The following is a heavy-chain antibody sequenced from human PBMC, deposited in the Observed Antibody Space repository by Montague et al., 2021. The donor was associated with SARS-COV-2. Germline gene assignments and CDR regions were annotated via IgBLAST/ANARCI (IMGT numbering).Heavy chain of an antibody. D-gene: IGHD4-11*01. Sequence: SETLSLTCAVSGVSITSTNWWSLVRQPPGKGLGWIGEISYGGIATYNPSLKSRATISMDRSRNLLSLKLSSVAAADTAIYYCAGKVLTVPADYWGQGTLVTVS. CDR2: ISYGGIA. J-gene: IGHJ4*02. V-gene: IGHV4-4*02. CDR1: GVSITSTNW. CDR3: AGKVLTVPADY.